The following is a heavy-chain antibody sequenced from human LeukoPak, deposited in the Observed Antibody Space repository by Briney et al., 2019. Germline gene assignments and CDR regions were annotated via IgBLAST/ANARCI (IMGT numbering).Heavy chain of an antibody. CDR1: GFTFSTYT. D-gene: IGHD2-8*01. CDR3: ARDGVALDP. CDR2: VSSGSLYI. V-gene: IGHV3-21*01. J-gene: IGHJ5*02. Sequence: PGGSLRLSCAASGFTFSTYTMNWVRQAPGKGLEWVSSVSSGSLYIYYADSVKGRFTISRDNAKNTLYLQMNSLRAEDTAVYYCARDGVALDPWGQGTLVTVSS.